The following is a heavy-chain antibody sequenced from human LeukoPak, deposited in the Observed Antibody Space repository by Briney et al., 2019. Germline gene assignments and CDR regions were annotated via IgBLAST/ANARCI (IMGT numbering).Heavy chain of an antibody. CDR1: GFTFSSFA. J-gene: IGHJ4*02. V-gene: IGHV3-23*01. Sequence: GGSLRLSCTDSGFTFSSFAMSWVRQAPGKGLEWVSGINNRGGGTFYADSVQGRFTISRDDSKNTLYLDMNSLRAEDTAVYYCAREGAGDSGGYHSYFDHWGQGTLVTVSS. D-gene: IGHD1-1*01. CDR3: AREGAGDSGGYHSYFDH. CDR2: INNRGGGT.